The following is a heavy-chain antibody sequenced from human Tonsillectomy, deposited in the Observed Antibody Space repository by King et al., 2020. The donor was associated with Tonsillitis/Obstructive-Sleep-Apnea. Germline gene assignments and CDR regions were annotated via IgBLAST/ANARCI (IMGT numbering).Heavy chain of an antibody. D-gene: IGHD6-19*01. CDR1: GFTFSSYA. CDR2: ISYDGSNK. CDR3: ASVVAANDAFDF. Sequence: VQLVESGGGVVQPGRSLRLSCAASGFTFSSYAMRWVRQAPGKGLEWVAVISYDGSNKYYADSVKGRFTISRDNSKNTLYLQMNSLRAEDTAVYYCASVVAANDAFDFWGQGTMVTVSS. J-gene: IGHJ3*01. V-gene: IGHV3-30*01.